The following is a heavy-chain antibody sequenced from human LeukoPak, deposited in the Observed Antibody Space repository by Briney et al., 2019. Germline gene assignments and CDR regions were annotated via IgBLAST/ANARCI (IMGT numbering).Heavy chain of an antibody. Sequence: GGSLRLSCAASGFAFNTYSMNWVRQAPGEGLQWVSSITTTSTSKYYADSVKGRFTISRDNAKNSLYLQMDSLRDEDTAVYYCVRDAAYSAFNMWGQGTMVTVSS. CDR3: VRDAAYSAFNM. V-gene: IGHV3-48*02. D-gene: IGHD4-11*01. J-gene: IGHJ3*02. CDR2: ITTTSTSK. CDR1: GFAFNTYS.